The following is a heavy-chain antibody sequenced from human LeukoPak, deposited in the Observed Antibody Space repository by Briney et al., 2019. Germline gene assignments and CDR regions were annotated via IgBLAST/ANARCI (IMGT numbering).Heavy chain of an antibody. CDR3: AKASAMIVVVSKHFDY. CDR2: IRYDGSNT. V-gene: IGHV3-30*02. Sequence: PGGSLRLSCAASGFTFNNYGMHWVRQAPGKGLEWLAFIRYDGSNTYYADSVKGRFTISRDNSKNTLYLQMNSLRAEDTAVYYCAKASAMIVVVSKHFDYWGQGTLVTVSS. D-gene: IGHD3-22*01. CDR1: GFTFNNYG. J-gene: IGHJ4*02.